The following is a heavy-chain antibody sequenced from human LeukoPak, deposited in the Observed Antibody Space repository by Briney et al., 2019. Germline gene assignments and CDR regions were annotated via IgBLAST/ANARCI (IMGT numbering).Heavy chain of an antibody. V-gene: IGHV1-2*02. Sequence: GASVKVSCKASGYTFTGYYMHWVRQAPGQGLEWMGWINPNSGGTNYAQKFQGRVTMTRDTSISTAYMELSRLRSDDTAVYYCATYRSTWYPRFEYFQHWGQGTLVTVSS. J-gene: IGHJ1*01. CDR3: ATYRSTWYPRFEYFQH. CDR1: GYTFTGYY. D-gene: IGHD6-13*01. CDR2: INPNSGGT.